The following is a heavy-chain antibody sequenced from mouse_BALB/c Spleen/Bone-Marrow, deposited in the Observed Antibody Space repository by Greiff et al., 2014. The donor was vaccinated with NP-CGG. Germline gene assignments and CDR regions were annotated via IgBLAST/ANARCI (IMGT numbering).Heavy chain of an antibody. Sequence: VQLQQSGAELVKPGASVKLSCTASGFNIKDTYMHWVKQRPEQGLEWIGRIDPANGNTKYDPKFQGKATITADTSSNTAYLQLSGLTSEDTAAYYCARYYYGSSYFDYWGQGTTLTVSS. CDR3: ARYYYGSSYFDY. CDR2: IDPANGNT. CDR1: GFNIKDTY. J-gene: IGHJ2*01. V-gene: IGHV14-3*02. D-gene: IGHD1-1*01.